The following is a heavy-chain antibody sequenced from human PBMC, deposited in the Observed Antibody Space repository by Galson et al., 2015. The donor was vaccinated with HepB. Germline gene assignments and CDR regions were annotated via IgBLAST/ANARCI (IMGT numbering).Heavy chain of an antibody. J-gene: IGHJ6*02. D-gene: IGHD2-15*01. CDR2: ISGSGGST. Sequence: SLRLSCAASGFTFSSYAMSWVRQAPGKGLEWVSAISGSGGSTYYADSVKGRFTISRDNSKNTLYLQMNSLRAEDTAVYYCARIPQDRANLGMDVWGQGTTVTVSS. V-gene: IGHV3-23*01. CDR1: GFTFSSYA. CDR3: ARIPQDRANLGMDV.